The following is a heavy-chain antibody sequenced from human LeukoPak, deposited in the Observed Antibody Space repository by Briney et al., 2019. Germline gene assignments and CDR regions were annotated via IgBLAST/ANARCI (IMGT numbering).Heavy chain of an antibody. CDR1: GFSFDDYA. CDR3: AKDMGSESGAFDI. CDR2: ISWNSGSI. D-gene: IGHD3-10*01. J-gene: IGHJ3*02. V-gene: IGHV3-9*01. Sequence: GGSLRLSCVASGFSFDDYAMHWVRQAPGKGLEWVSGISWNSGSIGYADSVKGRFTISRDNAKNSLYLQMNSLRAEDTALYYCAKDMGSESGAFDIWGQGTMVTVSS.